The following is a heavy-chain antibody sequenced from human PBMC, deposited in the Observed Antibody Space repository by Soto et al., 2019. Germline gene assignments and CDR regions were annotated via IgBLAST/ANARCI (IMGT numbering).Heavy chain of an antibody. CDR1: GFTFRDYS. CDR3: TRVYGDYGTLSDY. CDR2: ISSTSTFI. V-gene: IGHV3-21*01. D-gene: IGHD4-17*01. Sequence: WGSLRLSCAASGFTFRDYSVDWVRQAPGKGLEWVSSISSTSTFIYYADSVRGRFTISRDNAKNSLYLQMNSLRAEDTAAYYCTRVYGDYGTLSDYWGRGTLVTVSS. J-gene: IGHJ4*02.